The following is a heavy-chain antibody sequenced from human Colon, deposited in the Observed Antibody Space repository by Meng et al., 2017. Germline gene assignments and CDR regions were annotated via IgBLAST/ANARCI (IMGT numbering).Heavy chain of an antibody. CDR2: ARIDYANT. J-gene: IGHJ4*02. CDR1: GASVRSPDHQ. CDR3: ARDYWGSLDF. D-gene: IGHD3-16*01. Sequence: QVQLEESGPGLVRPSEALSPICAVSGASVRSPDHQWGWVRQPPGKGLEWIGYARIDYANTNYNPSLKSRVNVSLDTSKNQFSLNVRSVTAADTAVYYCARDYWGSLDFWGQGILVTVSS. V-gene: IGHV4-61*08.